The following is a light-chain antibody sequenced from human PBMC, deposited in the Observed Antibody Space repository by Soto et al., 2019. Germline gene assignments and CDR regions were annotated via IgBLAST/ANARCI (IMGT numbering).Light chain of an antibody. J-gene: IGLJ2*01. CDR2: DNN. CDR3: QSYDSSLSGVV. V-gene: IGLV1-40*01. CDR1: TSNIGAGYD. Sequence: QSVLTQPPAVSGAPGQRVTISCTGSTSNIGAGYDVHWYQQLPGTAPKLLIYDNNNRPSGVPDRFSGSKSDTSASLAITGLQAEDEADYYCQSYDSSLSGVVFGGGTKLTV.